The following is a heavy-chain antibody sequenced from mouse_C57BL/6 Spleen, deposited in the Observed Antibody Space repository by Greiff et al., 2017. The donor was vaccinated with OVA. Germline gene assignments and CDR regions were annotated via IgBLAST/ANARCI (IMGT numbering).Heavy chain of an antibody. CDR1: GYTFTSYW. D-gene: IGHD2-4*01. CDR2: IYPGSGST. Sequence: QVHVKQSGAELVKPGASVKMSCKASGYTFTSYWITWVKQRPGQGLEWIGDIYPGSGSTNYNEKFKSKATLTVDTSSSTAYMQLSSLTSEDSAVYYCARNYDYDGYFDVWGTGTTVTVSS. J-gene: IGHJ1*03. CDR3: ARNYDYDGYFDV. V-gene: IGHV1-55*01.